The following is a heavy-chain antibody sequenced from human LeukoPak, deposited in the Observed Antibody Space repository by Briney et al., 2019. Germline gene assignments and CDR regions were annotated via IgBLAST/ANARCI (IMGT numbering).Heavy chain of an antibody. CDR2: IYYSGST. V-gene: IGHV4-31*03. CDR3: ARAVEMATITWFDP. J-gene: IGHJ5*02. CDR1: GGSISSGGYY. D-gene: IGHD5-24*01. Sequence: ASETLSLTCTVSGGSISSGGYYWSWIRQHPGKGLEWIGYIYYSGSTYYNPSLKSRVTISVDTSKNQFSLKLSSVTAADTAVYYCARAVEMATITWFDPWGQGTLVTVSS.